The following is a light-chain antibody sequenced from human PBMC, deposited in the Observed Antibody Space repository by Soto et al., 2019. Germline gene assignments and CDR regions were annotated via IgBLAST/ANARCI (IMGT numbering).Light chain of an antibody. Sequence: DIQMTQSPSTLSASVGDRVTITCRASQSISTWLAWYQQKPGKAPKLLIYKASNLEGGVPSRFSGSGSGTEFTITISGLQPDDFATYYCQQYNSYPWTFGQGTKVEIK. V-gene: IGKV1-5*03. CDR2: KAS. J-gene: IGKJ1*01. CDR1: QSISTW. CDR3: QQYNSYPWT.